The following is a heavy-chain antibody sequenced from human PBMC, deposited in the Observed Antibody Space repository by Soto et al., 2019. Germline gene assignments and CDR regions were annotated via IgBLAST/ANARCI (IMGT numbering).Heavy chain of an antibody. Sequence: LSLTCTVSCGSISSGGYYWTWIRQHPGKCLEWIGYIYYSGSTYSNPSLKGRVTISVYTSKNQFSLKLSSVTAADTAVYYCARVDGGSIYWGQGTLVTV. CDR2: IYYSGST. CDR3: ARVDGGSIY. V-gene: IGHV4-31*03. D-gene: IGHD2-15*01. J-gene: IGHJ4*02. CDR1: CGSISSGGYY.